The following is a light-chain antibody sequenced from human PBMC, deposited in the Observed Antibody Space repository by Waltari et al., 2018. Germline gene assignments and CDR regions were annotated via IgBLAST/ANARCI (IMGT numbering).Light chain of an antibody. CDR3: QQYYNTPYT. CDR1: QSVLYSSNNKNF. J-gene: IGKJ2*01. Sequence: DIVMTQSPDSLAVSLGERATINCKSSQSVLYSSNNKNFLAWYQQKPGQPPKLLIYWASTRESGVPERFSGSGSGTDFTLTISSLQAEDVAVYYCQQYYNTPYTFGQGTKLEIK. CDR2: WAS. V-gene: IGKV4-1*01.